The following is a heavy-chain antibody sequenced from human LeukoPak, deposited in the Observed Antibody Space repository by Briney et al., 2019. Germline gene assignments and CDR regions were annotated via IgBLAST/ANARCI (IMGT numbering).Heavy chain of an antibody. V-gene: IGHV1-24*01. CDR2: FDPEDGET. CDR1: GYTFTGYY. CDR3: ATGYSYGWYYFDY. Sequence: ASVKVSCKASGYTFTGYYMHWVRQAPGKGLEWMGGFDPEDGETIYAQKFQGRVTMTEDTSTDTAYMELSSLRSEDTAVYYCATGYSYGWYYFDYWGQGTLVTVSS. J-gene: IGHJ4*02. D-gene: IGHD5-18*01.